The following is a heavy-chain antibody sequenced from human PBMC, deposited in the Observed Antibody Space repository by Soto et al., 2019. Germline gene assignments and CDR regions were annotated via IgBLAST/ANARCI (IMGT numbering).Heavy chain of an antibody. D-gene: IGHD3-3*01. CDR1: GFTFSSYG. CDR2: IWYDGSNK. CDR3: AREDRITIFGVVHNWFDP. J-gene: IGHJ5*02. V-gene: IGHV3-33*01. Sequence: PGGSLRLSCAASGFTFSSYGMHWVRQAPGKGLEWVAVIWYDGSNKYYADSVKGRFTISRDNSKNTLYLQMNSLRAEDTAVFYFAREDRITIFGVVHNWFDPWGQGTLVTVSS.